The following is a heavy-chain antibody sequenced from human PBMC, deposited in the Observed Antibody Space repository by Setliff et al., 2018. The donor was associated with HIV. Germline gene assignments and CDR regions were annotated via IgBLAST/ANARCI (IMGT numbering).Heavy chain of an antibody. V-gene: IGHV4-39*01. CDR3: ARHLRWELPYYFDY. Sequence: GSLRLSCAASGVTFSSYSMNWVRQPPGKGLEWIASIYYSGATYYNPSLKSRVTVSVDTSNNQFSLKLSSVTAAETAVYYCARHLRWELPYYFDYWGQGTLVTVSS. CDR2: IYYSGAT. CDR1: GVTFSSYSMN. D-gene: IGHD1-26*01. J-gene: IGHJ4*02.